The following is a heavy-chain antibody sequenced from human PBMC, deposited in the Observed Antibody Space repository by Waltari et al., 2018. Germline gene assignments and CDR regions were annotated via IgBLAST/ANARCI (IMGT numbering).Heavy chain of an antibody. V-gene: IGHV3-15*01. CDR1: GFAFNSAW. CDR3: TRRYCSSTTCINAFDI. J-gene: IGHJ3*02. D-gene: IGHD2-2*01. Sequence: EVQLVESGGGLVKPGGSLRLSCAASGFAFNSAWFGWVRQAPGKELEWVGRSRSKTDGGTIDYAAPVKDRFSISRDDSKNTLYLQMNSLEIEDTAVYYCTRRYCSSTTCINAFDIWGQGTVVTVSS. CDR2: SRSKTDGGTI.